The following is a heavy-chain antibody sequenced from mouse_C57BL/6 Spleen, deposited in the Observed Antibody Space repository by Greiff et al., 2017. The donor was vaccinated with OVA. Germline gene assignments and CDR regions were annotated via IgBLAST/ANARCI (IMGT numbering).Heavy chain of an antibody. CDR2: IRLKSDNYAT. J-gene: IGHJ4*01. CDR3: TVGAKAMDY. Sequence: VQLKQSGGGLVQPGGSMTLSCVASGFTFRNYWMNWVRQSPEKGLEWVAQIRLKSDNYATHSAESVKVRFTISRDESKSSVYLQMNNVRAEDTGIYYCTVGAKAMDYWGQGTSVTVSS. V-gene: IGHV6-3*01. D-gene: IGHD3-1*01. CDR1: GFTFRNYW.